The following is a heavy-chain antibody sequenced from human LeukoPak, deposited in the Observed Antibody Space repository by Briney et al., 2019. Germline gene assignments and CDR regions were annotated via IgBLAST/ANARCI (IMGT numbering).Heavy chain of an antibody. CDR2: FDPESRET. Sequence: ASVTVSCKVSGCTLTDVSIHWVRQAPGKGLEWMGGFDPESRETTFAQRFQGRLTITEDPSTDTVYIDLTSVQYEEPAVYYCATISVTYYEAFDPWGQGTLVTVSS. V-gene: IGHV1-24*01. D-gene: IGHD3-3*01. J-gene: IGHJ5*02. CDR3: ATISVTYYEAFDP. CDR1: GCTLTDVS.